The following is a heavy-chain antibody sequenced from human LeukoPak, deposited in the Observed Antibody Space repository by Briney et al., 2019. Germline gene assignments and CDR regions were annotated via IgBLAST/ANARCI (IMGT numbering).Heavy chain of an antibody. CDR2: IYHSGST. CDR3: ARTRYYYNSRSYGAPYYFDY. Sequence: SETLSLTCTVSGGFISNYYWSWIRQPPGKGLEWIGSIYHSGSTYYNPSLKSRVTISVDTSKNQFSLKLSSVTAADTAVYYCARTRYYYNSRSYGAPYYFDYWGQGTLVTVSS. D-gene: IGHD3-10*01. J-gene: IGHJ4*02. V-gene: IGHV4-59*05. CDR1: GGFISNYY.